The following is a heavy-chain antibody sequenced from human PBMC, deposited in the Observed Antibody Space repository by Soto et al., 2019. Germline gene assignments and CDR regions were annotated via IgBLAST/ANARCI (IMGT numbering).Heavy chain of an antibody. V-gene: IGHV4-30-2*01. J-gene: IGHJ5*02. CDR2: IYHSGST. Sequence: SETPSLTCAVSGGSISSGGYSWSWIRQPPGKGLEWIGYIYHSGSTNYNPSLKSRVTISVDTSKNQFSLKLSSVTAADTAVYYCAKTMAMVRGVKGWFDPWGQGTLVTVSS. CDR1: GGSISSGGYS. CDR3: AKTMAMVRGVKGWFDP. D-gene: IGHD3-10*01.